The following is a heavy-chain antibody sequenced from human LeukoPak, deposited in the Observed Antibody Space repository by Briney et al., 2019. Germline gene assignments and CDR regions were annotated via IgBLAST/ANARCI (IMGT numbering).Heavy chain of an antibody. D-gene: IGHD6-19*01. CDR1: GGSISSSLHY. J-gene: IGHJ4*02. CDR3: ARYSGSYFDY. Sequence: PSETLSLICSFSGGSISSSLHYWAWTRQPPGKGLEWLSTISESGTTYYNPSLKSRVNISVDTSKNQSSLNPGSVPAADTAVYYCARYSGSYFDYWGQGALVTVSS. V-gene: IGHV4-39*01. CDR2: ISESGTT.